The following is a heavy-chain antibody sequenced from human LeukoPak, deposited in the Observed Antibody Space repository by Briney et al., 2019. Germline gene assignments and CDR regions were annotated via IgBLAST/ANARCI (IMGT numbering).Heavy chain of an antibody. V-gene: IGHV3-53*01. Sequence: GGSLRLSCAASGFTVSSNYMSWVRQAPGKGLEWVSVIYSGGSTYYADSVKGRFTISRDNSKNTLYLQMNSLRAEDTAVYYCARSVYGYGGSFDYWGQGTLVTVSS. CDR1: GFTVSSNY. CDR3: ARSVYGYGGSFDY. J-gene: IGHJ4*02. D-gene: IGHD5-18*01. CDR2: IYSGGST.